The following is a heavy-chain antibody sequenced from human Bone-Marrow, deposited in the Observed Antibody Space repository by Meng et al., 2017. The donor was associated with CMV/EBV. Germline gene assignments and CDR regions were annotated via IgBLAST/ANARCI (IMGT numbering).Heavy chain of an antibody. CDR2: IRHDGNSK. V-gene: IGHV3-30*02. D-gene: IGHD2-2*02. CDR3: AKDGAAIRELIDY. Sequence: GESLKISCAASGFTFDDYGMHWVRQAPGKGLEWVAFIRHDGNSKYYADSMKGRFTISRDNSKSTLYLQMNSLTPKDTAVYYCAKDGAAIRELIDYWGQGTLVTVSS. CDR1: GFTFDDYG. J-gene: IGHJ4*02.